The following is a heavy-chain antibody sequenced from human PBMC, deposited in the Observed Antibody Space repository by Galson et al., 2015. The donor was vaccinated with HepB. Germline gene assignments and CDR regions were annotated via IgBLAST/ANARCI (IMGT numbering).Heavy chain of an antibody. D-gene: IGHD5-18*01. J-gene: IGHJ4*02. CDR3: ARDKWRNTPMAPFDS. CDR2: IIESGTST. CDR1: GFTFSRYN. Sequence: SLRLSCAASGFTFSRYNMNWVRQAPGKGLEWLSNIIESGTSTYFADSVKGRFTVSRDNANNTLYLQMNSLRPEDTAVYYCARDKWRNTPMAPFDSWGQGTLVTVSS. V-gene: IGHV3-48*01.